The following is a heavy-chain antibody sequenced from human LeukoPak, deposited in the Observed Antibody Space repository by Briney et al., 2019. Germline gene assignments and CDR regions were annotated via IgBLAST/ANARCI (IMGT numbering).Heavy chain of an antibody. J-gene: IGHJ4*02. D-gene: IGHD6-13*01. CDR2: ISSSGSTI. CDR1: GFTFSSYE. V-gene: IGHV3-48*03. Sequence: GGSLRLSCAASGFTFSSYEMNWVRQAPGKGLEWVSYISSSGSTIYYADSVKGRFTISRDNAKNSLYLQMNSLRAEDTAVYYCARRQLVEGGFDYWGQGTLVTVSS. CDR3: ARRQLVEGGFDY.